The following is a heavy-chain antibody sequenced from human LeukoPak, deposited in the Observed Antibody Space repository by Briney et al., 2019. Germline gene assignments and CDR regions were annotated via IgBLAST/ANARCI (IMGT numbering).Heavy chain of an antibody. CDR3: ARDPLAVAPPDY. CDR1: NFIFTSYS. D-gene: IGHD6-19*01. V-gene: IGHV3-30*04. Sequence: PGGSLRLSCAASNFIFTSYSMHWVRQAPGKGLEWVAVISFDGSNKYHADSVKGRFTISRDNSKNTLYLQMNSLRADDTAVYYCARDPLAVAPPDYWGQGTLVTVSS. CDR2: ISFDGSNK. J-gene: IGHJ4*02.